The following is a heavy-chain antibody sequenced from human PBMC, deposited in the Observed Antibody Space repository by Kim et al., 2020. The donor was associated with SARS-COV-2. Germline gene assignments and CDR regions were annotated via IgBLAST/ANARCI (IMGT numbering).Heavy chain of an antibody. CDR1: GGSFSGYY. V-gene: IGHV4-34*01. CDR2: INHSGST. CDR3: ARRIRIVVAPPFGYFDY. Sequence: SETLSLTCAVYGGSFSGYYWSWIRQPPGKGLEWIGEINHSGSTNYNPSLKSRVTISVDTSKNQFSLKLSSVTAADTAVYYCARRIRIVVAPPFGYFDYWGQGTLVTVSS. D-gene: IGHD3-22*01. J-gene: IGHJ4*02.